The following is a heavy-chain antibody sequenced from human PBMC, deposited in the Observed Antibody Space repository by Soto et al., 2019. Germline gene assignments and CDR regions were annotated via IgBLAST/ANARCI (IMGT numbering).Heavy chain of an antibody. V-gene: IGHV3-11*01. J-gene: IGHJ4*02. CDR2: ISSSGSTI. CDR3: ARVGDGSSWFFDY. CDR1: GFTFSDYY. D-gene: IGHD6-13*01. Sequence: QVQLVESGGGLVKPGGSLRLSCAASGFTFSDYYMSWIRQAPGKGLEWVSYISSSGSTIYYADSVKGRFTISRDNAKNPRYLQRNTRRAEDTAVYYCARVGDGSSWFFDYWGQGTLVTVSS.